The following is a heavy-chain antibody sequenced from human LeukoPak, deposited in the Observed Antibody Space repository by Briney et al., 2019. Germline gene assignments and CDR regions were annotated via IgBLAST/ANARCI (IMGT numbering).Heavy chain of an antibody. J-gene: IGHJ3*02. D-gene: IGHD3-9*01. V-gene: IGHV1-18*01. Sequence: ASVKVSCKASGYTFTSYGISWVRQAPGQGLEGMGWISAYNGNTNYAQKFQGRVTITTDESTSTAYMELSSLRSEDTAVYYCARDMTGWATDAFDIWGQGTMVTVSS. CDR1: GYTFTSYG. CDR2: ISAYNGNT. CDR3: ARDMTGWATDAFDI.